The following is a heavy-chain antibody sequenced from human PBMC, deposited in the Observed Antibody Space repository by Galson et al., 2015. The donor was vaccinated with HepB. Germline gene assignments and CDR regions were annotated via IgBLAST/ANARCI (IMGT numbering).Heavy chain of an antibody. CDR2: IYPGDSDT. CDR1: GSTFASYW. CDR3: ARAPNIAAAGARLDP. J-gene: IGHJ5*02. Sequence: QSGAEVTKPGESLKISCKGSGSTFASYWIAWVRQTPGKGLEWMGIIYPGDSDTRYSPSFRGQVTISADKSVSTAYLQWSSLKASDSAMYYCARAPNIAAAGARLDPWGQGNLVTVSS. V-gene: IGHV5-51*01. D-gene: IGHD6-13*01.